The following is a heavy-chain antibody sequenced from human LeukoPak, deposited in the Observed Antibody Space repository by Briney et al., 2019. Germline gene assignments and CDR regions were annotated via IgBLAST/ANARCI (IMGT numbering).Heavy chain of an antibody. CDR3: ARRTCSSTSCYGDY. J-gene: IGHJ4*02. CDR1: GYTFTSYD. CDR2: MNPNSGNT. D-gene: IGHD2-2*01. V-gene: IGHV1-8*03. Sequence: ASVKVSCKASGYTFTSYDINWVRQATGQGLEWMGWMNPNSGNTGYAQKFQGRVTITRNTSISTAYMELSSLRSEDTAVYYCARRTCSSTSCYGDYWGQGTLVTVSS.